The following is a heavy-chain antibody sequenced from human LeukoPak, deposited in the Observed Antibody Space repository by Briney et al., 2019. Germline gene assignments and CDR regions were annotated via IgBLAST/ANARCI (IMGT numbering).Heavy chain of an antibody. J-gene: IGHJ3*02. CDR3: ASDVDTAIGGAFDI. Sequence: ASVKVSCKASGYTFTSYDINWVRQATGQGLEWMGWMNPNSGNTGYAQKFQGRVTMTRDTSISTAYMELSRLRSDDTAVYYCASDVDTAIGGAFDIWGQGTMVTVSS. CDR2: MNPNSGNT. CDR1: GYTFTSYD. V-gene: IGHV1-8*01. D-gene: IGHD5-18*01.